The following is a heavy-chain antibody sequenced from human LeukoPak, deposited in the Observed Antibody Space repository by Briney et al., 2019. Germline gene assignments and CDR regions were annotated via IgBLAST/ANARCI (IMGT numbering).Heavy chain of an antibody. Sequence: PSETLSLTCTVSGDSISSSNCYWGWIRQPPGKGLEWIGSIYFSGGTYYNASLKSRVTISVDTSKNQFSLKLSSVTAADTAVYYCAKDDAWGRYKHWGQGTLVTVSS. CDR3: AKDDAWGRYKH. CDR2: IYFSGGT. J-gene: IGHJ1*01. CDR1: GDSISSSNCY. D-gene: IGHD3-16*01. V-gene: IGHV4-39*02.